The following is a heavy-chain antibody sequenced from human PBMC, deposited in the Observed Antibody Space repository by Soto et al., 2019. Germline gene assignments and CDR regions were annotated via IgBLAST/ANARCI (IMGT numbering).Heavy chain of an antibody. CDR1: GYTFAGYA. Sequence: QVQLVQSGAEVKKPGASVKVSCKASGYTFAGYAMHWVRQAPGQRLEWMGWINGGNGYTKYSQKFQGRVTITRDTSASTAYMELSSLTSVDTAVYYCARGLYSNPHFDHWGQGTLVTVSS. V-gene: IGHV1-3*01. CDR3: ARGLYSNPHFDH. J-gene: IGHJ4*02. CDR2: INGGNGYT. D-gene: IGHD4-4*01.